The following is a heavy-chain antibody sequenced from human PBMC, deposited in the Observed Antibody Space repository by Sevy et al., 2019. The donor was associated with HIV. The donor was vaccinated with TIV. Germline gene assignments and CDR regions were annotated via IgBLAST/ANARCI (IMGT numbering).Heavy chain of an antibody. J-gene: IGHJ6*02. CDR3: AKERGGSYIPYFYGMDV. D-gene: IGHD1-26*01. V-gene: IGHV3-30*18. CDR1: GFTFRNYG. Sequence: GGSLRLSCIASGFTFRNYGIHWVRQAPGKGLDWVAVIGYDGSDKYYADPVKGRFTISRDNSKNTLFLQMNSLRVEDTAVYYCAKERGGSYIPYFYGMDVWGQGTAVTVSS. CDR2: IGYDGSDK.